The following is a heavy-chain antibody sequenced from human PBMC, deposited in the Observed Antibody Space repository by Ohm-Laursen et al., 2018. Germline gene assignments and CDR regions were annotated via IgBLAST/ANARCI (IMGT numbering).Heavy chain of an antibody. J-gene: IGHJ3*02. Sequence: SDTLSLTWTVSGGSISNYYWSWIRQPPGKGLEWIGYIYYSGSTNYNPSLKSRVTISVDMSKNQFSLKLSSVTAADTAVYYCAREYSSGWSDAFDIWGQGTMVTVSS. CDR1: GGSISNYY. V-gene: IGHV4-59*01. CDR3: AREYSSGWSDAFDI. D-gene: IGHD6-19*01. CDR2: IYYSGST.